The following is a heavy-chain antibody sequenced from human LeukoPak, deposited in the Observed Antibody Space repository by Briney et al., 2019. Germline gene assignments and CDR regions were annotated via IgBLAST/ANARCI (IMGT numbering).Heavy chain of an antibody. CDR1: GGSFSGYY. J-gene: IGHJ6*02. CDR3: ARVRKAAAAGPPYYYYYGMDV. V-gene: IGHV4-34*01. CDR2: INHSGST. Sequence: SETLSLTCAVYGGSFSGYYWSWLRQPPGKGLEWIGEINHSGSTNYNPSLKSRVTISVDTSKNQFSLKLSSVTAADTAVYYCARVRKAAAAGPPYYYYYGMDVWGQGTTVTVSS. D-gene: IGHD6-13*01.